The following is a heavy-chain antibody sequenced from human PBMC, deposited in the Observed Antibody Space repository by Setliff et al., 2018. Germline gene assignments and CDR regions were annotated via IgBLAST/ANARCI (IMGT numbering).Heavy chain of an antibody. Sequence: AGSLTLSCAASGFTFSSYSMNWVRQAPGKGLEWVSSISSSSSYIYYADSVKGRFTISRDNAKNSLYLQMNSLRAEDTAVYDCARNPWFDPWGQGTLVTVSS. CDR2: ISSSSSYI. V-gene: IGHV3-21*01. CDR1: GFTFSSYS. J-gene: IGHJ5*02. CDR3: ARNPWFDP.